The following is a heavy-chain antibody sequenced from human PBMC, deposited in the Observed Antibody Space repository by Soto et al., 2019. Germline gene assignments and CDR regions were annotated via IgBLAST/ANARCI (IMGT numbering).Heavy chain of an antibody. CDR3: ARDKRDLRFLEWSYYFDF. J-gene: IGHJ4*02. CDR2: ISYDGSNK. CDR1: GFTFSSYA. V-gene: IGHV3-30-3*01. D-gene: IGHD3-3*01. Sequence: QVQLVESGGGVVQPGRSLRLSCAASGFTFSSYAMHWVRQAPGKGLEWVAVISYDGSNKYYADSVKGRFTISRDNSKNTQYLQMNRLRAEETAVYYCARDKRDLRFLEWSYYFDFWGQGTLVTVSS.